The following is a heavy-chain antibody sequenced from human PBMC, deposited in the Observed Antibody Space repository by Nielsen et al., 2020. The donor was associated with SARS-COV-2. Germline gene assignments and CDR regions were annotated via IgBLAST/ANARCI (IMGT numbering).Heavy chain of an antibody. D-gene: IGHD3-3*01. CDR3: ARDSLRFLEWLSNYYYGMDV. V-gene: IGHV1-2*06. J-gene: IGHJ6*02. CDR1: GYTFTGYY. Sequence: ASVKVSCKASGYTFTGYYMHWVRQAPGQGLEWMGRINPNSGGTNYAQKFQGRVTMTRDTSISTAYMELSRLRSDDTAVYYCARDSLRFLEWLSNYYYGMDVWGQGTTVTVSS. CDR2: INPNSGGT.